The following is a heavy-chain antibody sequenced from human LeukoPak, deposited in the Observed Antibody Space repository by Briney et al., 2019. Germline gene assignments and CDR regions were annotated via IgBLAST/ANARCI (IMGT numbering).Heavy chain of an antibody. CDR3: ARSRQRRITMIVAPQRAFDI. D-gene: IGHD3-22*01. Sequence: PSETLSLTCAVYGGSFSGYYWSWIRQPPGKGLEWIGEINHSGSTNYNPSLKSRVTISVDTSKNQFSLKLSSVTAADTAVYYCARSRQRRITMIVAPQRAFDIWGQGTMVTVSS. V-gene: IGHV4-34*01. CDR1: GGSFSGYY. CDR2: INHSGST. J-gene: IGHJ3*02.